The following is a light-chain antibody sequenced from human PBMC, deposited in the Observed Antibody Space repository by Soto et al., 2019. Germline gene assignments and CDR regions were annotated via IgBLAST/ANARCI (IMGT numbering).Light chain of an antibody. Sequence: ESVLTQSPGTLSLSPGERATLSCRASQSVRGNSLAWYQHKPGRAPRLLIYGASNRPGGIPDKFSGSGSGTDFTLTISSLEPEDFAVYYCQQYAGSPYTFGQGTKLEIK. J-gene: IGKJ2*01. V-gene: IGKV3-20*01. CDR2: GAS. CDR1: QSVRGNS. CDR3: QQYAGSPYT.